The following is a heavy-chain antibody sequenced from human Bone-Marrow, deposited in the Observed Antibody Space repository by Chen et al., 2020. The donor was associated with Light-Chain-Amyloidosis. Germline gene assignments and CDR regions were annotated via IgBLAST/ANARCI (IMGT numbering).Heavy chain of an antibody. D-gene: IGHD5-18*01. CDR2: IYTSGNT. V-gene: IGHV4-59*10. CDR3: AREGTAMGRGQFLNFFYYMDV. CDR1: GGSFSGYY. Sequence: QVQLQQWGAGLLKPSETLSLTCAVYGGSFSGYYWSWIRLPAGKGLEWIGRIYTSGNTNYSPSLKSRVTISVDTSKNQFSLKLNSVTAADTAVYYCAREGTAMGRGQFLNFFYYMDVWGKGTTVTVSS. J-gene: IGHJ6*03.